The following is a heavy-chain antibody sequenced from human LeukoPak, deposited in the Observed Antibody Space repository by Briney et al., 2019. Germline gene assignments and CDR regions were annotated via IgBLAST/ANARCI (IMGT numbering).Heavy chain of an antibody. CDR2: ISAYNGNT. J-gene: IGHJ6*03. Sequence: ASVKVSCKASGYTFTSYGFAWVRQAPGQGLEWMGWISAYNGNTNYAQKLQGRVTMTTDTSTSTAYMELRSLRSDDTAVYYCARSDSSGRYGGYYYYYMDVWGKGTTVTVSS. V-gene: IGHV1-18*01. D-gene: IGHD6-19*01. CDR3: ARSDSSGRYGGYYYYYMDV. CDR1: GYTFTSYG.